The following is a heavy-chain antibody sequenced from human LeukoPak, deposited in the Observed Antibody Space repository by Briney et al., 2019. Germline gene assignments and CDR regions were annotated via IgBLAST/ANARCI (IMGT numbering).Heavy chain of an antibody. Sequence: ASVKVSCKASGYTFTGYYMHWVRPARGQGLEGMGWINPNSGGTNYAQKFQGRGTMTRDTSNSTAYTELSRLRSDDTAVYYCARSLYGDPNWFDPWGQGTLVTVSS. CDR1: GYTFTGYY. CDR2: INPNSGGT. V-gene: IGHV1-2*02. J-gene: IGHJ5*02. D-gene: IGHD4-17*01. CDR3: ARSLYGDPNWFDP.